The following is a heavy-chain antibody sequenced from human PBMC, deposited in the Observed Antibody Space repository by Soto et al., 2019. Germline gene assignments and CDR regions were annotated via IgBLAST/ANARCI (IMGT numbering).Heavy chain of an antibody. Sequence: PGGSLRLSCAASGFTFSGSAMHWVRQASGKGLEWVGRIRSKANSYATAYAASVKGRFTISRDDSKNTAYLQMNSLKTEDTAVYYCTRHRGGSSWTYYYYGMNVWGQGTTVTVSS. CDR1: GFTFSGSA. J-gene: IGHJ6*02. V-gene: IGHV3-73*01. D-gene: IGHD6-13*01. CDR2: IRSKANSYAT. CDR3: TRHRGGSSWTYYYYGMNV.